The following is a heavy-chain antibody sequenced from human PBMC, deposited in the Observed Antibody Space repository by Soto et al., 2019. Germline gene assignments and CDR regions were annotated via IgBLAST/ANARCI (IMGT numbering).Heavy chain of an antibody. CDR2: IQSGGPT. J-gene: IGHJ6*04. V-gene: IGHV3-66*01. D-gene: IGHD2-15*01. CDR1: GFTVSSKY. Sequence: EVHLVESGGGLVQPGGSLRLSCAASGFTVSSKYMSWVRQAPGKGLEWVSLIQSGGPTYYADSVKGRFTISRDTSENTLNLQRAGLRAEDRAVYYGAGADVLCNGGPSYGVPLDAGGKGTRSPSPQ. CDR3: AGADVLCNGGPSYGVPLDA.